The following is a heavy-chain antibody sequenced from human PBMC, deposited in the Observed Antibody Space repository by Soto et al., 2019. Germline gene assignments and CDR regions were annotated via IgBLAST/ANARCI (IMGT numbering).Heavy chain of an antibody. CDR1: GGSFSDYF. V-gene: IGHV4-34*01. D-gene: IGHD2-2*01. CDR2: INHSGST. J-gene: IGHJ4*02. CDR3: ARQRYCSSTSCLLLGY. Sequence: SETLSLTCAVYGGSFSDYFWTWIRQPPGKGLEWIEEINHSGSTNFNPSLKSRVAISADTSRNQFSLRVSSVTAADTAVYYCARQRYCSSTSCLLLGYWGQGTLVTVSS.